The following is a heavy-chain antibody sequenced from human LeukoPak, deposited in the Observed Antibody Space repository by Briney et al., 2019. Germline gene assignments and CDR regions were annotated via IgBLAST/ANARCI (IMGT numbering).Heavy chain of an antibody. Sequence: SETLSLTCTVSGGSISSYYWSWIRQPPGKGLEWIGYIYYSGSTNYSPSLKSRVTISVDTSKNQFSLKLSSVTAADTAVYYCARQRYYYDSSGLVVDYWGQGTLVTVSS. V-gene: IGHV4-59*08. CDR3: ARQRYYYDSSGLVVDY. CDR1: GGSISSYY. D-gene: IGHD3-22*01. J-gene: IGHJ4*02. CDR2: IYYSGST.